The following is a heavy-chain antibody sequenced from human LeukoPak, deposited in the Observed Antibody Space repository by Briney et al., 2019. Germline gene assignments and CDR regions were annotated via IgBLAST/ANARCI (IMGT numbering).Heavy chain of an antibody. CDR2: IYYSGST. V-gene: IGHV4-31*03. Sequence: PSETLSLTCTVSGGSISSGGYSWSWIRQHPGKGLEWIGYIYYSGSTYYNPSLKSRVTISVDTSKNQFSLKLSSVTAADTAVYYCARLDAHYYGSGSYYSGLDYWGQGTLVTVSS. CDR3: ARLDAHYYGSGSYYSGLDY. CDR1: GGSISSGGYS. J-gene: IGHJ4*02. D-gene: IGHD3-10*01.